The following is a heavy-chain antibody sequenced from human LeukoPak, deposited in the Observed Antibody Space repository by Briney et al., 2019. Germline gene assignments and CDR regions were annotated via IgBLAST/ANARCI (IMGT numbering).Heavy chain of an antibody. Sequence: SETLSLTCTVSGGSISSSGYYWGWIRQHPGKGLEFVGYIFYSGTTYYNPSLRSRVTVSLDTSLNQFSLKLTSVTAADTAVYYCARYGAPFDSWGQGTLVTVSS. CDR2: IFYSGTT. CDR1: GGSISSSGYY. CDR3: ARYGAPFDS. J-gene: IGHJ4*02. D-gene: IGHD3-10*01. V-gene: IGHV4-31*03.